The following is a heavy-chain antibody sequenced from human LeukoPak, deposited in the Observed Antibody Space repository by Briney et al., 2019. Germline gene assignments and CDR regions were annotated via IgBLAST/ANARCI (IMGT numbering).Heavy chain of an antibody. CDR2: IIPILGIA. Sequence: SVKVSCKASGGTFSSYTISWVRQAPGQGFEWMGRIIPILGIANYARKFQGRVTITADKSTSTAYMELSSLRSEDTAVYYCASSANWDFDYWGQGTLVTVSS. V-gene: IGHV1-69*02. CDR1: GGTFSSYT. J-gene: IGHJ4*02. D-gene: IGHD7-27*01. CDR3: ASSANWDFDY.